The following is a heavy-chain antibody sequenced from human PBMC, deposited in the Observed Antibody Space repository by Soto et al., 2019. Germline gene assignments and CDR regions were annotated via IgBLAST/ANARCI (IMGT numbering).Heavy chain of an antibody. V-gene: IGHV5-51*01. D-gene: IGHD3-10*01. J-gene: IGHJ4*02. Sequence: GESLKISCKGSGYSFTSYWIGWVRQMPGKGLEWMGIIYPGGSDTRYSPSFQGQVTISADKSISTAYLQWSSLKASDTAMYYCARGPPDYGSGSYYGNYWGQGTLVTVSS. CDR3: ARGPPDYGSGSYYGNY. CDR2: IYPGGSDT. CDR1: GYSFTSYW.